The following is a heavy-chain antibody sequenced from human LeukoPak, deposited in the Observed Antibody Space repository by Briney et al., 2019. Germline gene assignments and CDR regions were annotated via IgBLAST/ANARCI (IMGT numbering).Heavy chain of an antibody. Sequence: SVKVSCKASGGTFSSYAISWVRQAPGQGLEWMGGIIPIFGTANYAQKFQGRVTITTDESTSTAYMEQSSLRSEDTAVYYCARDGYYDSSGSLNPRDYWGQGTLVTVSS. CDR3: ARDGYYDSSGSLNPRDY. D-gene: IGHD3-22*01. V-gene: IGHV1-69*05. CDR1: GGTFSSYA. J-gene: IGHJ4*02. CDR2: IIPIFGTA.